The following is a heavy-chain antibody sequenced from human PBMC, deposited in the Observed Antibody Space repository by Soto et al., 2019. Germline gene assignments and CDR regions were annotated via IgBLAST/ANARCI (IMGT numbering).Heavy chain of an antibody. Sequence: SETLSLTCTVSGGSISSYYWSWIRQPPGKGLEWIGYIYYSGSTNYNPSLKSRVTISVDTSKNQFSLKLSSVTAADTAVYYCARDPIAVAGTRAFDIWGQGTMVTVS. CDR2: IYYSGST. CDR3: ARDPIAVAGTRAFDI. CDR1: GGSISSYY. V-gene: IGHV4-59*01. D-gene: IGHD6-19*01. J-gene: IGHJ3*02.